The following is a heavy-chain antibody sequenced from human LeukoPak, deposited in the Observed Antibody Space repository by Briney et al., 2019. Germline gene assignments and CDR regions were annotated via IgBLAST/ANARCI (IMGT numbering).Heavy chain of an antibody. CDR3: ARHDPVGYYQHWMDV. D-gene: IGHD2-15*01. CDR2: IYYTGAT. Sequence: SDSLSLTCTVSGGSISGYFWSCIRHPPRQGLEFIGYIYYTGATLYNPSLKSRVTMSVDTSKNQFSLKLSSVTAADTAVYYCARHDPVGYYQHWMDVGGEGTTVTVSS. J-gene: IGHJ6*04. CDR1: GGSISGYF. V-gene: IGHV4-59*08.